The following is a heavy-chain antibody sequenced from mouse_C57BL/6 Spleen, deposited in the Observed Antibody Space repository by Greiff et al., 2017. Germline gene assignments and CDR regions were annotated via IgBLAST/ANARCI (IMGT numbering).Heavy chain of an antibody. J-gene: IGHJ1*03. D-gene: IGHD1-1*01. CDR1: GFTFSSYA. CDR2: ISDGGSYT. V-gene: IGHV5-4*03. CDR3: ERGFINTVVAHWYFDV. Sequence: EVKLMESGGGLVKPGGSLKLSCAASGFTFSSYAMSWVRQTPEKRLEWVATISDGGSYTYYPDNVKGRFTISRDNAKNNLYLQMSHLESEDTAMYYCERGFINTVVAHWYFDVWGTGTTVTVSS.